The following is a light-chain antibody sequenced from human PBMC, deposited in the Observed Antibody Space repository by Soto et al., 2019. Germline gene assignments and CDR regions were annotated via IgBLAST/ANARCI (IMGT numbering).Light chain of an antibody. Sequence: ETLLTQSPGTLSLSPGERATLSCRASQSVSNSYLAWYQQKPGQAPRLLIYGASSRATGIPVRFSGSGSGTDFTLTISRLDPEDFAVYYCQQYGSSLRTFGQGTKVDI. J-gene: IGKJ1*01. CDR3: QQYGSSLRT. CDR2: GAS. V-gene: IGKV3-20*01. CDR1: QSVSNSY.